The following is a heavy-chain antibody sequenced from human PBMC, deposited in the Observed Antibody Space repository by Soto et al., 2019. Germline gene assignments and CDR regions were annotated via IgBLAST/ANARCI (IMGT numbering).Heavy chain of an antibody. CDR1: GGTFSSYA. V-gene: IGHV1-69*01. J-gene: IGHJ5*02. CDR3: ARAPGTMILSGGWNWFDP. Sequence: QVQLVQSRAEVKKPGSSVKVSCKASGGTFSSYAISWVRQAPGQGLEWMGGIIPIFGTANYAQKFQGRVTITADESTSTAYMELSSLRSEDTAVYYCARAPGTMILSGGWNWFDPWGQGTLVTVSS. CDR2: IIPIFGTA. D-gene: IGHD3-22*01.